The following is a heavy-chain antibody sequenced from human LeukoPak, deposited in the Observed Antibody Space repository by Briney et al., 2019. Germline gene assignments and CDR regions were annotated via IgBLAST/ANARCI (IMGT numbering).Heavy chain of an antibody. CDR2: IYYSGRT. Sequence: SETLSLTCIVSGGSVSNYYWSWVRQSPGKGLEWIAYIYYSGRTNYNPSLKSRVTISVDTAENQFSLKLSSVTAADTALYFCARQASWLPYFDLWGRGTLVSVSS. J-gene: IGHJ2*01. CDR1: GGSVSNYY. D-gene: IGHD5-12*01. CDR3: ARQASWLPYFDL. V-gene: IGHV4-59*08.